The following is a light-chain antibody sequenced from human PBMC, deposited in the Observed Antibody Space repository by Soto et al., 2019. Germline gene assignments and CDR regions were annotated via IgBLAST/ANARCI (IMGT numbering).Light chain of an antibody. CDR3: SSYTTSSTRV. Sequence: SALTQPASVSGSPGQSITISCTGTSSDVGAYDFVSWYQQHPDKAPKLMIYEVSNRPSGVSHRFSGSKSVNTATLTISGVQAEGEADYYCSSYTTSSTRVFGTGTKVTVL. J-gene: IGLJ1*01. V-gene: IGLV2-14*03. CDR2: EVS. CDR1: SSDVGAYDF.